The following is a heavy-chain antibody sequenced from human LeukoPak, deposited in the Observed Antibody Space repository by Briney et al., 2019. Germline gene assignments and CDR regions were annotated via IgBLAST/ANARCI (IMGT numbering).Heavy chain of an antibody. CDR1: GYTFTSYG. J-gene: IGHJ5*02. CDR3: ARDEYYYGSGSYFWFDP. Sequence: GASVKVSCKASGYTFTSYGISWVRQAPGQGLEWMGWISAYNGNTNYAQKPQGRVTMTTDTSTSTAYMELRSLRSDDTAVYYCARDEYYYGSGSYFWFDPRGQGTLVTVSS. D-gene: IGHD3-10*01. CDR2: ISAYNGNT. V-gene: IGHV1-18*01.